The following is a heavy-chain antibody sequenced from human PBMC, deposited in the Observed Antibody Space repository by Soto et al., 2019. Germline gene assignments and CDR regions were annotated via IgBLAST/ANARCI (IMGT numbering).Heavy chain of an antibody. CDR1: GGSIRGDY. CDR3: ARDLWGYCGTDCYPLDV. J-gene: IGHJ6*02. CDR2: MYNTGST. Sequence: SETLSLTCTVSGGSIRGDYWSWIRQPPGKGLEWIGYMYNTGSTVYNPSFKSRVTISVDTSKNQFSLKLNSVTAADTAVYYCARDLWGYCGTDCYPLDVWGQGTTVTV. V-gene: IGHV4-59*01. D-gene: IGHD2-21*02.